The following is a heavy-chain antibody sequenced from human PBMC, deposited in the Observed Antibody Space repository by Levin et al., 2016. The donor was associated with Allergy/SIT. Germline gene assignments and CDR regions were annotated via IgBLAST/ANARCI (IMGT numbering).Heavy chain of an antibody. CDR2: IQQDGSEK. V-gene: IGHV3-7*01. Sequence: GESLKISCAASGFTFSSYWMSWVRQAPGKGLEWVANIQQDGSEKYYVDSVKGRFTISRDNAKNSLYLQMNSLRAEDTAVYYCARDGGRYSGSYWLDYWGQGTLVTVSS. CDR1: GFTFSSYW. CDR3: ARDGGRYSGSYWLDY. D-gene: IGHD1-26*01. J-gene: IGHJ4*02.